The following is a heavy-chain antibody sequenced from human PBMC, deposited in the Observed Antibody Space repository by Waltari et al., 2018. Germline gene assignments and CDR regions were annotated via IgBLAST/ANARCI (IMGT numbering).Heavy chain of an antibody. J-gene: IGHJ6*03. CDR2: IYPGDSDT. D-gene: IGHD6-13*01. V-gene: IGHV5-51*01. Sequence: EVQLVQSGAEVKEPGESLKISCEGSGYSFNNYWIGWVRQMPGEGLEWMGIIYPGDSDTRYSPSFQGQVTISADKSLTTAYLQWSSLKASDTAMYYCARVEYSSSWFGEYYFHFMDVWGKGTTVTVSS. CDR3: ARVEYSSSWFGEYYFHFMDV. CDR1: GYSFNNYW.